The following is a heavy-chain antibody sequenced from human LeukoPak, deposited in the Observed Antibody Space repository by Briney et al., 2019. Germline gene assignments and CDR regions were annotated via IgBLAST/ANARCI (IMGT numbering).Heavy chain of an antibody. CDR3: ARHGNYGNYFYYGMDV. D-gene: IGHD3-10*01. CDR1: GGSVSSYF. Sequence: KSSETLSLTCTVSGGSVSSYFWSWIRQPPGKGLEWIGYVYYSGSTSYNPSLKSRVTISVDTSKNEFSLKLSSGTAADTAVYYCARHGNYGNYFYYGMDVWGQGTTVTVSS. CDR2: VYYSGST. J-gene: IGHJ6*02. V-gene: IGHV4-59*08.